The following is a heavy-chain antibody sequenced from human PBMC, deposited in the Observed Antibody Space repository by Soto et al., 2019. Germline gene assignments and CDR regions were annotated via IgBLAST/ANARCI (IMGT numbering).Heavy chain of an antibody. CDR1: GGSVISYY. CDR3: ARHGGKSRYYGSGSYHIDY. Sequence: SETLSLTCTVSGGSVISYYWSLIRQPPGKGLEWIGYIYYSGSTNYNPSLKSRVTISVDTSKSQFSLKLSSVTAADTAVYYCARHGGKSRYYGSGSYHIDYWGQGTLVTVSS. J-gene: IGHJ4*02. CDR2: IYYSGST. V-gene: IGHV4-59*08. D-gene: IGHD3-10*01.